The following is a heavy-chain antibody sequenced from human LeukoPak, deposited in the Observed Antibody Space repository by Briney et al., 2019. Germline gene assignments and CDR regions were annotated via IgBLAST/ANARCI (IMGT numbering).Heavy chain of an antibody. CDR1: GFTFSSYW. D-gene: IGHD1-26*01. J-gene: IGHJ4*02. CDR3: ARCSGSYFSRHFDY. V-gene: IGHV3-7*03. CDR2: IKPDGSQI. Sequence: WGSLRLSCAASGFTFSSYWMTWVRQAPGKGLECVANIKPDGSQIYYVDSVKGRFTISRDNSKKTLYLQMNSLRAEDTAVYYCARCSGSYFSRHFDYWGQGTLVTVSS.